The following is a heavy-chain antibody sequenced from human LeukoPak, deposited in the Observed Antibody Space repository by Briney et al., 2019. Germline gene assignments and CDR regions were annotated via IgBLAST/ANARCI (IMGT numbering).Heavy chain of an antibody. CDR3: ASGFEVWYSSGWHNFDY. V-gene: IGHV4-59*01. CDR1: GGSISSYY. J-gene: IGHJ4*02. Sequence: SETLSLTCTVSGGSISSYYWSWIRQPPGKGLEWIGYIYYSGSTNYNPSLKSRVTISVDTSKNQFSLKLSSVTAADTAVYYCASGFEVWYSSGWHNFDYWGQGTLVTVSS. D-gene: IGHD6-19*01. CDR2: IYYSGST.